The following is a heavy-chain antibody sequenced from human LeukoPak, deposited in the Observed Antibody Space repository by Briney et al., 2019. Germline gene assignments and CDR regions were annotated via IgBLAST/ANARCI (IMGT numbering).Heavy chain of an antibody. CDR3: ATVHDYYFDY. D-gene: IGHD3-3*01. V-gene: IGHV4-34*01. CDR2: INHSGST. J-gene: IGHJ4*02. CDR1: GGSFSGYY. Sequence: SETLSLTCAVYGGSFSGYYWSWIRQPPGKGLEWIGEINHSGSTNYNPSLKSRVTISVDTSKNQFSLKLSSVTAADTAVYYCATVHDYYFDYWGQGTLVTVSS.